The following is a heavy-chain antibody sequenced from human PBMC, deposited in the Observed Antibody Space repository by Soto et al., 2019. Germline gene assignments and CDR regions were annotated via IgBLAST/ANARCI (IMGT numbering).Heavy chain of an antibody. V-gene: IGHV3-23*01. J-gene: IGHJ4*02. CDR2: ISGSGGST. D-gene: IGHD3-22*01. Sequence: GGSLRLSCAASGSTFSSYAMSWVRQAPGKGLEWVSAISGSGGSTYYADSVKGRFTISRDNSKNTLYLQMNSLRAEDTAVYYCARKVYYYDSSGYYPFDYWGQGTLVTVSS. CDR3: ARKVYYYDSSGYYPFDY. CDR1: GSTFSSYA.